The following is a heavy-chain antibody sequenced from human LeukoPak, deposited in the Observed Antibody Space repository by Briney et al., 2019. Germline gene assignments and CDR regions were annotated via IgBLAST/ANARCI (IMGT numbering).Heavy chain of an antibody. V-gene: IGHV4-39*01. J-gene: IGHJ4*02. D-gene: IGHD2-15*01. CDR1: GGSISSSSYY. CDR3: AHLGVVVRYFYY. Sequence: SETLSLTCAVSGGSISSSSYYWGWIRQPPGKGVEWIGSIYYSGGTYYNPSLKSRVTISVDTSKNQFSLTLRSVTGADTAVYYCAHLGVVVRYFYYWGQGTLVTVSA. CDR2: IYYSGGT.